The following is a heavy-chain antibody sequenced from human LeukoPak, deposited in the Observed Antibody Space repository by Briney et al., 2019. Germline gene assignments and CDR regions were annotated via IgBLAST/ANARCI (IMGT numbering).Heavy chain of an antibody. Sequence: GGSLRLSCAASGFSFSSYSMNWVRLAPGKGLEWVSSISSSSSYIHYADSVQGRFTISRDNAKNSLYLQMNSLRAEDTAVYYCARAGSGRAPFGYWGQGTLVTVSS. J-gene: IGHJ4*02. CDR3: ARAGSGRAPFGY. V-gene: IGHV3-21*01. D-gene: IGHD2-15*01. CDR1: GFSFSSYS. CDR2: ISSSSSYI.